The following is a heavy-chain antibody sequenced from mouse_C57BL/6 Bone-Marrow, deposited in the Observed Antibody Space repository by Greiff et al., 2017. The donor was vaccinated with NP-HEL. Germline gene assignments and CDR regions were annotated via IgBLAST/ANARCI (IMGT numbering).Heavy chain of an antibody. CDR3: AREGIYYDYRGAMDY. CDR2: ISSGGSYT. Sequence: EVQLQESGGDLVKPGGSLKLSCAASGFTFSSYGMSWVRQTPDKRLEWVATISSGGSYTYYPDSVKGRFTISRDNAKNTLYLQMSSLKSEDTAMYYCAREGIYYDYRGAMDYWGQGTSVTVSS. CDR1: GFTFSSYG. J-gene: IGHJ4*01. D-gene: IGHD2-4*01. V-gene: IGHV5-6*01.